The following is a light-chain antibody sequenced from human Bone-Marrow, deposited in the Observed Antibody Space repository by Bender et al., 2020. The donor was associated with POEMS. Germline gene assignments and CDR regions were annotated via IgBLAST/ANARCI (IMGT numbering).Light chain of an antibody. Sequence: QSVLTQPPSVSGAPGQRVTISCTGSSSNTGSGYDINWYQHLPGTAPKLIIYEGIKRPSGVSNRFSGSKSANTASLAITGLQAEDEGDYYCQSYDNSLGGWVFGGGTKLTVL. V-gene: IGLV1-40*01. CDR3: QSYDNSLGGWV. CDR2: EGI. CDR1: SSNTGSGYD. J-gene: IGLJ3*02.